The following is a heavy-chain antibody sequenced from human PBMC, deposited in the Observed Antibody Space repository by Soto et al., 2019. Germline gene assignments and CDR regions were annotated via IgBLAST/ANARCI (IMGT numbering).Heavy chain of an antibody. Sequence: PGESLKISCESSGYTFANYWIGWVRQVPGKGLEWVAIIYPSDSRTIYSPSFQGQVTISXXXXXXTXHXQXXXPKAXDTAIYYCSKFKYSTSVRYLQHWGQGTPVTVSS. CDR2: IYPSDSRT. CDR1: GYTFANYW. D-gene: IGHD6-6*01. CDR3: SKFKYSTSVRYLQH. V-gene: IGHV5-51*01. J-gene: IGHJ1*01.